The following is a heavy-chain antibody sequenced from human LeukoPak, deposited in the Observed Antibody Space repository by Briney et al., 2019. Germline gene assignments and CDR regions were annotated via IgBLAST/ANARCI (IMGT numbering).Heavy chain of an antibody. J-gene: IGHJ5*02. D-gene: IGHD6-19*01. CDR1: GRSISSYY. CDR3: ARGRGFGGGSSGWYNNWFDP. V-gene: IGHV4-59*01. CDR2: IYYSGST. Sequence: SETLSLTCTVSGRSISSYYWSWIRQPPGKGLEWIGYIYYSGSTNYNPSLKSRVTISVDTSKNQFSLKLSSVTAADTAVYYCARGRGFGGGSSGWYNNWFDPWGQGTLVTVSS.